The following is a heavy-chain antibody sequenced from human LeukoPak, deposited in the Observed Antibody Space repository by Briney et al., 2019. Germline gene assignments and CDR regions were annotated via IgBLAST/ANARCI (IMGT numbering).Heavy chain of an antibody. CDR3: ARSFGVQLSHINDY. Sequence: NPSETLSLTCTVSGGSISSYYWSWIRQSPGKGLEWIGYLYYNGSPNYNPSLKSRVTISVDTSKNQFSLKVSSVTAADTAVYYCARSFGVQLSHINDYWGQGTLVTVSS. J-gene: IGHJ4*02. CDR1: GGSISSYY. D-gene: IGHD5-18*01. V-gene: IGHV4-59*08. CDR2: LYYNGSP.